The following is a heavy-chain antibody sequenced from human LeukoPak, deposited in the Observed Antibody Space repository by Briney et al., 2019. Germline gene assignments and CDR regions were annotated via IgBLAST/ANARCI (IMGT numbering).Heavy chain of an antibody. CDR2: INWNGGST. CDR1: GFTFDDYG. J-gene: IGHJ4*02. D-gene: IGHD6-6*01. V-gene: IGHV3-20*04. Sequence: GGSLRLSCAASGFTFDDYGMSWVRQAPGKGLEWVSGINWNGGSTGYADSVKGRFTISRDNAKNSLYLQMNSLRAEDTAVYYCARGSNSGLNSFYFECWGQGTLATVSS. CDR3: ARGSNSGLNSFYFEC.